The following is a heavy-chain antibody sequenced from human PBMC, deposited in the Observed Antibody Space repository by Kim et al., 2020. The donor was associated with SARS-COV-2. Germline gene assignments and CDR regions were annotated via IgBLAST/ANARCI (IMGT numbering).Heavy chain of an antibody. CDR1: GFTFSSYA. Sequence: GGSLRLSCAASGFTFSSYAMSWVRQAPGKGLEWVSAISGSGGSTYYADSVKGRFTISRDNSKNTLYLQMNSLRAEDTAVYYCANGAAYCGGDCYYFGYWGQGTLVTVSS. J-gene: IGHJ4*02. D-gene: IGHD2-21*01. CDR3: ANGAAYCGGDCYYFGY. V-gene: IGHV3-23*01. CDR2: ISGSGGST.